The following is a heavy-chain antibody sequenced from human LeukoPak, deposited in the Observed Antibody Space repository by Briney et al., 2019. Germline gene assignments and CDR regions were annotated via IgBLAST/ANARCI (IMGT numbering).Heavy chain of an antibody. CDR3: ATGRDSYCSGGSCYDY. V-gene: IGHV1-24*01. D-gene: IGHD2-15*01. J-gene: IGHJ4*02. Sequence: ASVKVSCKVSGYTLTELSMHCVRQAPGKGLECMGGFDPEDGETIYAQKFQGRVTMTEDTSTDTAYMELSSLRSEDTAVYYCATGRDSYCSGGSCYDYWGQGTLVTVSS. CDR1: GYTLTELS. CDR2: FDPEDGET.